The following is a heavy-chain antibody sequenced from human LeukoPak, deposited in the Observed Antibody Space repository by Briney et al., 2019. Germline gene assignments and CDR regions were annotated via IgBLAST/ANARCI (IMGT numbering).Heavy chain of an antibody. J-gene: IGHJ4*02. CDR3: ARSTQASSTSFDY. CDR1: GGSISNYY. CDR2: IYHSGST. Sequence: SQTLSLTCTVSGGSISNYYWSWIRQPPGKGLEYIGFIYHSGSTNYNPSFKSRVTMSVDKSKNQCSLRLSSVTAADTAIYFCARSTQASSTSFDYWGQGTLVTVSS. D-gene: IGHD6-6*01. V-gene: IGHV4-59*01.